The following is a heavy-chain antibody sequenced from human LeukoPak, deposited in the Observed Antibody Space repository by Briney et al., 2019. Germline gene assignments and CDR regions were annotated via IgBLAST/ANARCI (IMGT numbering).Heavy chain of an antibody. J-gene: IGHJ5*02. CDR3: VKGGRATVTTNWFDP. V-gene: IGHV3-30*18. Sequence: GGSLRLSCAASGFTFNIYGMHWVRQAPGKGLEWVAVISYDGSDKYYADSVTGRFTISRVNSQNTLYLQMNSLRTDDTAVYYCVKGGRATVTTNWFDPWGQGTLVTVSS. D-gene: IGHD4-4*01. CDR1: GFTFNIYG. CDR2: ISYDGSDK.